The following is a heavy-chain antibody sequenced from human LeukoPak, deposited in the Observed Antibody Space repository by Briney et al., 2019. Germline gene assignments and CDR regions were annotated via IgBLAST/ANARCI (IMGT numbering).Heavy chain of an antibody. J-gene: IGHJ4*02. V-gene: IGHV3-23*01. D-gene: IGHD2-2*01. CDR1: GFTFSTYA. CDR2: LSGSGGST. Sequence: GGSLRLSCDASGFTFSTYAMSWVRQAPGEGLEWVSGLSGSGGSTWYADSVKGRFTISRDNSKNTVYLHMNSLRAEDTAVYYCAKFEGLCGSANTCDHFDCWGQGTLVTVSS. CDR3: AKFEGLCGSANTCDHFDC.